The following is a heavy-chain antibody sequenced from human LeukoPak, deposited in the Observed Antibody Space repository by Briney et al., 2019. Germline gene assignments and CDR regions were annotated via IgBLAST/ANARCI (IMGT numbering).Heavy chain of an antibody. V-gene: IGHV4-34*01. CDR3: ARPLKDY. CDR2: INHSGST. J-gene: IGHJ4*02. CDR1: GGSFSGYY. Sequence: SETLSLTCAVYGGSFSGYYWSWIRQPPGKGLEWIGEINHSGSTNYNPSLKSRVTISVDTSKNQFSLKLSSVPAADTAVYYCARPLKDYWGQATLVTVSS.